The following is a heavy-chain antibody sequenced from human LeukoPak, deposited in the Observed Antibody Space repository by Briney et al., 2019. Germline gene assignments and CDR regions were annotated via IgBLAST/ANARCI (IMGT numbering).Heavy chain of an antibody. Sequence: GRSLRLSCAGSGFTFHDYAMHWVRQTPGKGLEWVSGISWNSGNIAYADFVGGRFTISRDNAKNSLSLQMNSLSDEDTAVYYCAKDAHGGATFFYYMDVWGKGTTVTVSS. CDR2: ISWNSGNI. V-gene: IGHV3-9*01. CDR3: AKDAHGGATFFYYMDV. J-gene: IGHJ6*03. D-gene: IGHD2/OR15-2a*01. CDR1: GFTFHDYA.